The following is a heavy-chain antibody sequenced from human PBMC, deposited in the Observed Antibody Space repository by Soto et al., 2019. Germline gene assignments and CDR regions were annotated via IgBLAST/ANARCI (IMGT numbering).Heavy chain of an antibody. Sequence: PSETLSLTCTVSGGSLSSGGYYWSWIRQHPGKGLEWIGYIYYSGSTYYNPSIKSRVTISVETPKNQFSLNLSSVTTADTAVYYCARSVATSSGYFDYWGQGTLVTVSS. J-gene: IGHJ4*02. D-gene: IGHD5-12*01. V-gene: IGHV4-31*03. CDR3: ARSVATSSGYFDY. CDR2: IYYSGST. CDR1: GGSLSSGGYY.